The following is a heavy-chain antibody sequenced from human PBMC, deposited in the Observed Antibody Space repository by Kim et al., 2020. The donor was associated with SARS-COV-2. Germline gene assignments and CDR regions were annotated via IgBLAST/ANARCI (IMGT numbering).Heavy chain of an antibody. Sequence: SVKVSCKASGGTFSSYAISWVRQAPGQGLEWMGGIIPIFGTANYAQKFQGRVTITADESTSTAYMELSSLRSEDTAVYYCARLGYDPGTNWFDPWGQGTLVTVSS. D-gene: IGHD3-3*01. V-gene: IGHV1-69*13. CDR1: GGTFSSYA. CDR3: ARLGYDPGTNWFDP. J-gene: IGHJ5*02. CDR2: IIPIFGTA.